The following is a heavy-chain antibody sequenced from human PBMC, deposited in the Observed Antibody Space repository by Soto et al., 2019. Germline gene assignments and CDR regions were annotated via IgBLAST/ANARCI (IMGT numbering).Heavy chain of an antibody. CDR3: ARVGHITNYGMAV. CDR2: IIPFFGTS. V-gene: IGHV1-69*01. CDR1: GGTFSSYP. Sequence: QVQLVQSGAEVKKPGSSVKVSCEASGGTFSSYPINWLLQAHGQGLEWMGGIIPFFGTSNYAQKFQGRVTITADDSTSTAYMELRSLRSEDTAVYYCARVGHITNYGMAVWGQGPTVTVSS. J-gene: IGHJ6*02. D-gene: IGHD1-26*01.